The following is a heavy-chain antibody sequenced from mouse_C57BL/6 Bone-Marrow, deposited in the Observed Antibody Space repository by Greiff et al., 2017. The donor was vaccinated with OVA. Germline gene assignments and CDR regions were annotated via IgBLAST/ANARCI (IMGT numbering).Heavy chain of an antibody. J-gene: IGHJ2*01. CDR1: GYTFTSYW. CDR3: ARVGSYCFDY. V-gene: IGHV1-61*01. D-gene: IGHD3-1*01. CDR2: IYPSDSET. Sequence: QVQLQQPGAELVRPGSSVKLSCKASGYTFTSYWMDWVKQRPGQGLEWIGNIYPSDSETHYNQKFKDKATLTVDKSSSTAYMQLSSLTSEDSAVYHCARVGSYCFDYWGQGTTLTVSS.